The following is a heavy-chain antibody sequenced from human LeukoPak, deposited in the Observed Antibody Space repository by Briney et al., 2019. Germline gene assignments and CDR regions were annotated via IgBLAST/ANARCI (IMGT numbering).Heavy chain of an antibody. CDR2: IYYNGST. Sequence: SETLSLTCAVSGGSISNTNDYWGRIRQPPGKGREWIGSIYYNGSTYYNPSLRSRVTISVDTSKNQFSLKLSSLTAADTALYCCARHWLTTTVTSTFDFWGQGSLVTVSS. J-gene: IGHJ4*02. CDR1: GGSISNTNDY. CDR3: ARHWLTTTVTSTFDF. V-gene: IGHV4-39*01. D-gene: IGHD4-17*01.